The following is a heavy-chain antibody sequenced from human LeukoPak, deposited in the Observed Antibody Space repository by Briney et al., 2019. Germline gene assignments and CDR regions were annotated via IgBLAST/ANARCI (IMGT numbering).Heavy chain of an antibody. CDR1: GFTFSYYN. CDR3: AKDLLRDRWFGES. CDR2: ISSSSAYI. V-gene: IGHV3-21*06. Sequence: PGGSLRLSCAASGFTFSYYNMNWVRQSPGKGLEWVSSISSSSAYISYADSVKGRFTISRDDSKYTLYLQMNSLRAEDTAVYYCAKDLLRDRWFGESWGQGTLVTVSS. D-gene: IGHD3-10*01. J-gene: IGHJ5*02.